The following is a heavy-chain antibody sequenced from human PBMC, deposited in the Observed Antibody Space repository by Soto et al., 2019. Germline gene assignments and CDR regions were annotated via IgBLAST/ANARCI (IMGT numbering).Heavy chain of an antibody. D-gene: IGHD2-2*02. Sequence: WGSLRLSCVGSGFTFSTYSINCFRQAPGKGLEWVSSISSRSDIYYADSVKGRFTISRDNAKNSVSLQMNSLRAEDTAVYYCAREYTAWPLAYGLDVWGQGTTVTVSS. CDR3: AREYTAWPLAYGLDV. CDR1: GFTFSTYS. CDR2: ISSRSDI. J-gene: IGHJ6*02. V-gene: IGHV3-21*01.